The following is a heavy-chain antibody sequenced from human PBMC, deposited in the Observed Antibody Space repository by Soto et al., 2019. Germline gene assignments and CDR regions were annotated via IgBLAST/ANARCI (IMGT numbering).Heavy chain of an antibody. CDR3: ARGTVVVVAARNNWFDP. CDR1: GYTFTGYY. V-gene: IGHV1-2*04. J-gene: IGHJ5*02. D-gene: IGHD2-15*01. CDR2: INPNSGGT. Sequence: QVQLVQSGAEVKKPGASVKVSCKASGYTFTGYYMHWVRQAPGQGLEWMGWINPNSGGTNYAQKFQGWVTMTRDTSISTAYMELSRVRSDDTAVYYCARGTVVVVAARNNWFDPWGQGTLVTVSS.